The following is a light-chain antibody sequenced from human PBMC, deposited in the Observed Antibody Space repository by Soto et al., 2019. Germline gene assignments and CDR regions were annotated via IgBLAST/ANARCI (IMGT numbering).Light chain of an antibody. CDR2: DVN. Sequence: QSALTQPPSASGSPGQSLTISCTGTSSDVGGYNFVSWYQQHPGKAPKLMISDVNRRPSGVPDRFSGSKSGNTAPLTVSWLQAEDGAYYYCSSYAGSNNWVFGGGTKRTVL. CDR1: SSDVGGYNF. CDR3: SSYAGSNNWV. J-gene: IGLJ3*02. V-gene: IGLV2-8*01.